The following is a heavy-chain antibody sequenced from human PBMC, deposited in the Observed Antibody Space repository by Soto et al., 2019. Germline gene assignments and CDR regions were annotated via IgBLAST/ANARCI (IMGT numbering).Heavy chain of an antibody. CDR2: IYHSGST. CDR1: GGSIISGGYC. V-gene: IGHV4-30-2*01. Sequence: SETLSLTCAVSGGSIISGGYCLIWIRQPPGKGLEWIGYIYHSGSTYYNPSLKSRVTISVDRSKNQFSLKLSSVTAADTAVYYCGCGGYYYYGMDVWGQGTTVTVSS. D-gene: IGHD2-15*01. J-gene: IGHJ6*02. CDR3: GCGGYYYYGMDV.